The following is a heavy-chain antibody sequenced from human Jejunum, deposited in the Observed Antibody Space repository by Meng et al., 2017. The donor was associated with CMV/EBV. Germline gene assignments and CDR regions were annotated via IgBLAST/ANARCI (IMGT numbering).Heavy chain of an antibody. J-gene: IGHJ4*02. CDR1: GYTFSNFG. D-gene: IGHD2-15*01. CDR3: ARDLCSVDNCYTGFDY. CDR2: INANSGDT. Sequence: QVQLVQSGAELKKPGASVKVSCKASGYTFSNFGFSWVRQAPGQGLEWMGWINANSGDTKYAQNLQGRVTMTTDTSTSTAYMELGSLRSDDTAAYYCARDLCSVDNCYTGFDYWGQGTLVTVSS. V-gene: IGHV1-18*01.